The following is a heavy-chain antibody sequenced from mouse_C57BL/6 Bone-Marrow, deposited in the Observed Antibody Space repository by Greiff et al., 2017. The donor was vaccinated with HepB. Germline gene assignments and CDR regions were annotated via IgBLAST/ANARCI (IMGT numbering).Heavy chain of an antibody. CDR3: ARAYYSNYYAMDY. CDR1: GYTFTDYN. D-gene: IGHD2-5*01. J-gene: IGHJ4*01. V-gene: IGHV1-18*01. Sequence: EVQLQHSGPELVKPGASVKIPCKASGYTFTDYNMDWVKQSHGKSLEWIGDINPNNGGTIYNQKFKGKATLTVDKSSSTAYMELRSLTSEDTAVYYCARAYYSNYYAMDYWGQGTSVTVSS. CDR2: INPNNGGT.